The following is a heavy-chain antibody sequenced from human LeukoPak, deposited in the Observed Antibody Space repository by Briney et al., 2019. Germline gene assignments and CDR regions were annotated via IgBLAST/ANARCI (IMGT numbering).Heavy chain of an antibody. J-gene: IGHJ4*02. D-gene: IGHD3-9*01. CDR1: GYTFTGYY. CDR2: INPNSGGT. V-gene: IGHV1-2*02. Sequence: ASVKVSCKASGYTFTGYYMHWVRQAPGQGLEWVGWINPNSGGTNYAQKFQGRVTMTRDTSISTAYMELSRLRSDGTAVYYCARGLRYFDWLSYLSFDYWGQGTLVTVSS. CDR3: ARGLRYFDWLSYLSFDY.